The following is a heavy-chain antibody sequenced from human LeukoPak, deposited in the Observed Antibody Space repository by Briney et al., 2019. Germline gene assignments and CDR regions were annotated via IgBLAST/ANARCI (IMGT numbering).Heavy chain of an antibody. Sequence: PGGSLRLSCAASGFTFGSYAMHWVRRAPGEGLEWVAFISYDGRNKYHADSVKGRFTISRDNPKNTLYLQMNSLRAEDTAVYYCARVASAQLWYNWFDPWGQGTQVRVSS. CDR1: GFTFGSYA. D-gene: IGHD5-18*01. J-gene: IGHJ5*02. V-gene: IGHV3-30*04. CDR2: ISYDGRNK. CDR3: ARVASAQLWYNWFDP.